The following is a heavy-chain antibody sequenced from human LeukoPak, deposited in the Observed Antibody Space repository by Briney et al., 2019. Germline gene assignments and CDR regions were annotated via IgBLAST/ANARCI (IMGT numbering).Heavy chain of an antibody. J-gene: IGHJ5*02. V-gene: IGHV4-38-2*02. Sequence: SETLSLTCPVSGYSLSRGYYWGWIRPPPGKGLEWVGSIYYSGSTYYNPSLKSRVTISVDTSKNQFSLKLSSVTAADTAVYYCARDPSTYCSSTSCFSNWFDPWGQGTLVTVSS. CDR1: GYSLSRGYY. D-gene: IGHD2-2*01. CDR2: IYYSGST. CDR3: ARDPSTYCSSTSCFSNWFDP.